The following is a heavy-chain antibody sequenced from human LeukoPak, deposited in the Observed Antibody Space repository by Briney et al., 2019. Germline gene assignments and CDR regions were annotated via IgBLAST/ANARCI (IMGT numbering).Heavy chain of an antibody. CDR3: AKGGDYDILTGYSPPADY. CDR2: ISYDGSNK. J-gene: IGHJ4*02. D-gene: IGHD3-9*01. CDR1: GFTFSSYA. V-gene: IGHV3-30*18. Sequence: GGSLRLSCAASGFTFSSYAITWVRQAPGKGLEWVAVISYDGSNKYYADSVKGRFTISRDNSKNTLYLQMNSLRAEDTAVYYCAKGGDYDILTGYSPPADYWGQGTLVTVSS.